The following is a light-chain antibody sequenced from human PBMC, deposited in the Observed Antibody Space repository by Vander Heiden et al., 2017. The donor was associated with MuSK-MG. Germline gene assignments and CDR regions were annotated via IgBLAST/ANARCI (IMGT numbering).Light chain of an antibody. Sequence: DIQLTQSPSFLSASVGDRVTITCRASQGISSYLAWYQQKPGKAPKLLIYAASTLQSGVPSRFSGSGSGTEFTLTISSLQPEDSATYYCQQRNSDPHTWTFGQGTKVEIK. CDR3: QQRNSDPHTWT. J-gene: IGKJ1*01. V-gene: IGKV1-9*01. CDR1: QGISSY. CDR2: AAS.